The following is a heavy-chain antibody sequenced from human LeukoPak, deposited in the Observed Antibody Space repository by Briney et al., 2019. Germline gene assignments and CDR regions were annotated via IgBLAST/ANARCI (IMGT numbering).Heavy chain of an antibody. V-gene: IGHV3-30-3*01. CDR2: ISYDGSNK. CDR1: GFTFSSYA. D-gene: IGHD5-24*01. J-gene: IGHJ4*02. Sequence: PGGSLRLSCAASGFTFSSYAMHWVRQAPGKGLEWVAVISYDGSNKYYADSVKGRFTISRDNSKNTLYLQMNSLRAEDTAGYDCAREYVREMATKNFDCWGQGTLVTVSS. CDR3: AREYVREMATKNFDC.